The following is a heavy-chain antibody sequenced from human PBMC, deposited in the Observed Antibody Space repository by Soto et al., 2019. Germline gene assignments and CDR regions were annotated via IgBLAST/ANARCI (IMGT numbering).Heavy chain of an antibody. CDR2: INPNSDVT. J-gene: IGHJ5*02. CDR1: GYTFTGFY. Sequence: GASVKVSCKASGYTFTGFYIHWVRQAPGQGLEWVGWINPNSDVTKNEQKFQGRVTMTRDKSITTAYMELTRLISDDTAVYYCVRGDVDTAPFDPWGQGTLVTVSS. D-gene: IGHD5-18*01. CDR3: VRGDVDTAPFDP. V-gene: IGHV1-2*02.